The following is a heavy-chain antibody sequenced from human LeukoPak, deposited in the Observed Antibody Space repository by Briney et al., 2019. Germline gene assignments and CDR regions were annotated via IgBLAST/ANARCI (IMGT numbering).Heavy chain of an antibody. Sequence: GGSLRLSCAASGFTFQDHGMSWVRQAPGKGLECVSALNWNGDNRGYADSVKGRFTISRDNAKKSLYLQMNSLTAEDTAYYYCAREEGPYFDCWGQGTLVTVSS. CDR2: LNWNGDNR. J-gene: IGHJ4*02. CDR1: GFTFQDHG. CDR3: AREEGPYFDC. V-gene: IGHV3-20*04.